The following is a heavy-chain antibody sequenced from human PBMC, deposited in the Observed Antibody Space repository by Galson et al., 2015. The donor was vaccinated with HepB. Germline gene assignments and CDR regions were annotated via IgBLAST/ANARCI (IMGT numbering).Heavy chain of an antibody. CDR1: GFTFSSYA. D-gene: IGHD4-23*01. CDR2: ISYDGSNK. J-gene: IGHJ4*02. Sequence: SLRLSCAASGFTFSSYAMHWVRQAPGKGLEWVAVISYDGSNKYYADSVKGRFTISRDNSKNTLYLQMNSLRAEDTAVYYCARDEDYGGNSGWSQVGYWGQGTLVTVSS. V-gene: IGHV3-30*04. CDR3: ARDEDYGGNSGWSQVGY.